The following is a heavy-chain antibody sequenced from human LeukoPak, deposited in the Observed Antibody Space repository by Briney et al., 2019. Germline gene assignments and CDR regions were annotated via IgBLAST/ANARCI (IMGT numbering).Heavy chain of an antibody. CDR3: ARDYGDYELVA. V-gene: IGHV3-21*05. Sequence: GGSLRLSCAASGFIVSGTYMTWVRQAPGKGLEWVSYISSSSSYIYYADSVKGRFTISRDNAKNSLYLQMNSLRAEDTAVYYCARDYGDYELVAWGQGTLVTVSS. CDR1: GFIVSGTY. J-gene: IGHJ5*02. CDR2: ISSSSSYI. D-gene: IGHD4-17*01.